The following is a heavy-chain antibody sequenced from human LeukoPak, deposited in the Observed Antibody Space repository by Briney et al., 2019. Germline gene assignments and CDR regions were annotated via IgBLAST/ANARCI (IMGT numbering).Heavy chain of an antibody. CDR2: IYYTGNT. D-gene: IGHD3-10*01. CDR1: GDSITSEDNY. CDR3: ARGGLYGSGAFDI. J-gene: IGHJ3*02. Sequence: SETLSLTCSVSGDSITSEDNYWTWIRQPPGKGPEWIASIYYTGNTDYNPSLKSRVTISVDTSKNQFSLKLSSVTAADTAVYYCARGGLYGSGAFDIWGQGTMVTVSS. V-gene: IGHV4-30-4*01.